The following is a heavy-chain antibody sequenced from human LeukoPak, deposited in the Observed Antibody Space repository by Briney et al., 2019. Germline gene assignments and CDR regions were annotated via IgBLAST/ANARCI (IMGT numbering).Heavy chain of an antibody. V-gene: IGHV3-23*01. Sequence: GGSLRLSCAASGFTVSKAWMTWVRQAPGKGLEWVSAISGSGGRGTTYYADSAKGRFTISRDNAKNTMYLQMNSLSVEDTAVYYCAKDIAASGLPRIFDFWGQGTLVTVSS. CDR3: AKDIAASGLPRIFDF. CDR1: GFTVSKAW. CDR2: ISGSGGRGTT. J-gene: IGHJ4*02. D-gene: IGHD6-13*01.